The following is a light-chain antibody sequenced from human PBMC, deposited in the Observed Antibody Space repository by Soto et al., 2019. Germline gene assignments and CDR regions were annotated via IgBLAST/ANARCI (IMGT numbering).Light chain of an antibody. CDR2: GAS. CDR1: QSVSSN. J-gene: IGKJ5*01. V-gene: IGKV3-15*01. CDR3: QQRSNWLIT. Sequence: EIVMTQSPATLSVSPGERATRSCRASQSVSSNLAWYQQKPGQAPRLLIYGASTRATGIPARFSGSGSGTDFTLTISSLEPEDFAVYYCQQRSNWLITFGQGTQLEIK.